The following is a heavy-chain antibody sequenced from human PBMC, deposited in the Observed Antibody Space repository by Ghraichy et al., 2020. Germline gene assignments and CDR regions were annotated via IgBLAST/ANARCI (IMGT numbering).Heavy chain of an antibody. CDR2: IYFTGST. V-gene: IGHV4-39*07. Sequence: SETLSLSCTVSGDSISSSSYYWGWIRQPPGKGLEWIGSIYFTGSTFYNPSLKSRVTVSLDTSKNQFSLKLSSVTAADTAVYYCARGRPPQSESYPDAFDFWGQGTMVTVSS. J-gene: IGHJ3*01. CDR3: ARGRPPQSESYPDAFDF. D-gene: IGHD1-26*01. CDR1: GDSISSSSYY.